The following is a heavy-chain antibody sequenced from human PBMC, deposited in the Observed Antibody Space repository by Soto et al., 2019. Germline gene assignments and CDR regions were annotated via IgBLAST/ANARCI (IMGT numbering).Heavy chain of an antibody. D-gene: IGHD6-19*01. Sequence: GGSLRLSCAASGFTFSSFGMHWVRQAPGKGLEWLAVSSFDGTQQFYGDSVKGRFTVSRDNSNNTLYLEMNSLRTEDTAVYYCAKQLRGSGWYPLDSWGQGTPVTVS. CDR2: SSFDGTQQ. CDR1: GFTFSSFG. J-gene: IGHJ4*02. CDR3: AKQLRGSGWYPLDS. V-gene: IGHV3-30*18.